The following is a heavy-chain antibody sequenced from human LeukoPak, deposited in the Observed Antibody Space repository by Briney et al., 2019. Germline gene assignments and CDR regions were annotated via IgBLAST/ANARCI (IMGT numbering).Heavy chain of an antibody. CDR1: GYNFRAYY. CDR2: IRPMTGDT. D-gene: IGHD1-26*01. V-gene: IGHV1-2*02. Sequence: ASVKVSCKASGYNFRAYYIHWVRQAPGQGLEWLGYIRPMTGDTNYAQKFQGRVTITRNTSISTAYMELSSLRSEDTAVYYCARAEVGATVYFDYWGQGTLVTVSS. CDR3: ARAEVGATVYFDY. J-gene: IGHJ4*02.